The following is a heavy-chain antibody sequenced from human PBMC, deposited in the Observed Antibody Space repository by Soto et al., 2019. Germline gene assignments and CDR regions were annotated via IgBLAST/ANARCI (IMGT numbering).Heavy chain of an antibody. CDR1: GGSISSGGYY. CDR3: ARTIVLVPAATNWFDP. CDR2: IYYSGST. J-gene: IGHJ5*02. Sequence: NPSETLSLTCTVSGGSISSGGYYWSWIRQHPGKGLEWIGYIYYSGSTYYNPSLKSRITISVDTSKNQFSLKLSSVTAADTAVYYCARTIVLVPAATNWFDPWGQGTLVTVS. D-gene: IGHD2-2*01. V-gene: IGHV4-31*03.